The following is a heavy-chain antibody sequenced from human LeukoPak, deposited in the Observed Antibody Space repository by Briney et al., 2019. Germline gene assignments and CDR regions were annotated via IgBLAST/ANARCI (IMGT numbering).Heavy chain of an antibody. Sequence: GGSLRLSCAASGFTFSSYAMSWVRQAPGKGLDWVSAISGSGGSTYYADSVKGRFTISRDNSKNTLYLQMNSLRAEDTAVYYCAKCLRYDFWSGTGFDYWGQGTLVTVSS. CDR1: GFTFSSYA. CDR3: AKCLRYDFWSGTGFDY. V-gene: IGHV3-23*01. D-gene: IGHD3-3*01. J-gene: IGHJ4*02. CDR2: ISGSGGST.